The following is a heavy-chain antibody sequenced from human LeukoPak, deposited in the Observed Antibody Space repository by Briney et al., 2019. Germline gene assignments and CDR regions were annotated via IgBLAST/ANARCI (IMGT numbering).Heavy chain of an antibody. V-gene: IGHV3-21*01. D-gene: IGHD4-17*01. CDR2: ISSSSSYI. CDR1: GFTFSTYS. Sequence: PGGSLRLSCAASGFTFSTYSMNWVRQAPGEGLEWVSSISSSSSYIYYYADSVKGRFTISRDNAKNSLYLQMNSLRAEDTAVYYCARFRRLDYGDPNYFDFWGQGTLVTVSS. CDR3: ARFRRLDYGDPNYFDF. J-gene: IGHJ4*02.